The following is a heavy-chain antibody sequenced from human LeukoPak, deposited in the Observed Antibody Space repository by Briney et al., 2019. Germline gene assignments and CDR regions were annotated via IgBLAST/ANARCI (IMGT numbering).Heavy chain of an antibody. CDR3: ARDAHCSGGSCYIEYFQH. D-gene: IGHD2-15*01. Sequence: GGSLRLSCAASGFTFSSYSMNWVRQAPGKGLEWVSSISSSSSYIYYADSVKGRFTTSRDNAKNSLYLQMNSLRAEDTAVYYCARDAHCSGGSCYIEYFQHWGQGTLVTVSS. V-gene: IGHV3-21*01. CDR1: GFTFSSYS. CDR2: ISSSSSYI. J-gene: IGHJ1*01.